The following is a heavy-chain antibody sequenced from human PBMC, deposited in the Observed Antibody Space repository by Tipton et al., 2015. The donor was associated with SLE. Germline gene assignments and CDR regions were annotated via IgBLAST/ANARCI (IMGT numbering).Heavy chain of an antibody. V-gene: IGHV4-4*02. J-gene: IGHJ5*02. D-gene: IGHD2-2*01. CDR2: IYYGGGT. CDR1: GGSIRSSNW. CDR3: ARSTDQNWFDP. Sequence: SLRLSCAVSGGSIRSSNWWSWVRQPPGKGLEWIGNIYYGGGTYYNPSLESRVTISLDTSKNQFSLKLNSVTAADTAVYYCARSTDQNWFDPWGQGTLVTVSS.